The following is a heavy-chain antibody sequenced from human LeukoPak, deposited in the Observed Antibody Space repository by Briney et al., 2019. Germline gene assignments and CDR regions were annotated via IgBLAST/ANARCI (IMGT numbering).Heavy chain of an antibody. Sequence: VASVKVSCKTSGYTFANYGMHWVRQAPRQSLEWMGWINTGNGNTKSSQKFQDRVALTRDTSASTAYMELNSLSSEDTAVYYCARVPLSDSSGHYYPHWGQGTLVTVSS. V-gene: IGHV1-3*04. J-gene: IGHJ1*01. D-gene: IGHD3-22*01. CDR2: INTGNGNT. CDR3: ARVPLSDSSGHYYPH. CDR1: GYTFANYG.